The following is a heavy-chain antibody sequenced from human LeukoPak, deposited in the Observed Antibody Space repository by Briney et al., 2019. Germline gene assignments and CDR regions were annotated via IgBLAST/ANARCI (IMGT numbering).Heavy chain of an antibody. J-gene: IGHJ3*02. CDR1: GYTLTELS. CDR2: FDPEDGET. CDR3: ATVQDTMVRGAIDAFDI. V-gene: IGHV1-24*01. D-gene: IGHD3-10*01. Sequence: ASVKVSCKVSGYTLTELSMHWVRQAPGKGLEWMGGFDPEDGETIYAQKFQGRVTMTEDTSTDTAYMELSSLRSEDTAVYYCATVQDTMVRGAIDAFDIWGQGTMVTVSS.